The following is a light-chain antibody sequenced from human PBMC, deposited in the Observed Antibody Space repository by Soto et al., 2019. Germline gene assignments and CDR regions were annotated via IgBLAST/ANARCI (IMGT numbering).Light chain of an antibody. Sequence: ALAQPRSVSGSPGQSVTISCTGTSSDVGGHDYVSWYQQHPGKAPKVMIYDVSKRPSGVPDRFSGSKSGNTASLTISGLQAEDEADYYCCSYAGGYIYVFGTGTKVTVL. V-gene: IGLV2-11*01. CDR1: SSDVGGHDY. CDR2: DVS. CDR3: CSYAGGYIYV. J-gene: IGLJ1*01.